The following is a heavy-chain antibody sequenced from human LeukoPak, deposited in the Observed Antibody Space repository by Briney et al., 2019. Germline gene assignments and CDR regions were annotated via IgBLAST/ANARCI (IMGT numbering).Heavy chain of an antibody. J-gene: IGHJ5*02. D-gene: IGHD3-3*01. CDR3: ARGRSNYDFWSGQNWFDP. Sequence: SETLSLTCAVSGGSFSGYYWSWIRQPPGKGLEWIGEIKRSGSTNYNPSLKSRVTISVDASTNQFSLKLSSVTAADTAVYYCARGRSNYDFWSGQNWFDPWGQGTLVTVSS. CDR2: IKRSGST. V-gene: IGHV4-34*01. CDR1: GGSFSGYY.